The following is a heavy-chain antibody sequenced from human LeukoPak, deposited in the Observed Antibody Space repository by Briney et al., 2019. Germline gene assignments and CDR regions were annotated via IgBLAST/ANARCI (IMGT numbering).Heavy chain of an antibody. D-gene: IGHD6-13*01. Sequence: SQTLSLTCTVSGGSISSGSYYWSWIRQPAGKGLEWIGRIYTSGSTNYNPSLKSRVTISVDTSKNQFSLKLSSVTAADTAVYYCARGYIAAAGTVSRFDPWGQGTLVTVSS. CDR2: IYTSGST. CDR1: GGSISSGSYY. J-gene: IGHJ5*02. CDR3: ARGYIAAAGTVSRFDP. V-gene: IGHV4-61*02.